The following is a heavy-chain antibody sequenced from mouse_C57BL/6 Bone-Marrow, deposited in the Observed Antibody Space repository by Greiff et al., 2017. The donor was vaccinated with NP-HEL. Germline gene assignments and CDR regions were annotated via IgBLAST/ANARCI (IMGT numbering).Heavy chain of an antibody. Sequence: QVQLQQPGTELVKPGASVKLSCKASGYTFTSYGISWVKQRTGQGLEWIGEIYPRSGNTYYNEKFKGKATLTADKSSSTAYMELRSLTSEDSAVYFCARSRGSSYYWYFDVWGTGTTVTVSS. CDR3: ARSRGSSYYWYFDV. J-gene: IGHJ1*03. V-gene: IGHV1-81*01. CDR1: GYTFTSYG. CDR2: IYPRSGNT. D-gene: IGHD1-1*01.